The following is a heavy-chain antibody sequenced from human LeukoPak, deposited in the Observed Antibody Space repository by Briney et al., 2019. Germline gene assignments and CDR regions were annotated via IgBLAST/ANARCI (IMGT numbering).Heavy chain of an antibody. D-gene: IGHD3-22*01. CDR2: IWYDGSNK. J-gene: IGHJ4*02. V-gene: IGHV3-33*01. CDR1: GFTFSSYG. CDR3: ARDYYDSSGYPDVGGYFDY. Sequence: GGSLRLSCAASGFTFSSYGMHWVRQAPGKGLEWVAVIWYDGSNKYYADSVKGRFTISRDNSKNTLYLQMNSLRAEDTAVYYCARDYYDSSGYPDVGGYFDYWGQGTLVTVSS.